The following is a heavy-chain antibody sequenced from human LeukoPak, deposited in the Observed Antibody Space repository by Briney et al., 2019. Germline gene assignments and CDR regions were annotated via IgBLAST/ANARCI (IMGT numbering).Heavy chain of an antibody. CDR3: VKDQGECPGSRCYLRFLEY. CDR2: VRFDQSAT. D-gene: IGHD3-3*01. V-gene: IGHV3-30*02. J-gene: IGHJ4*02. Sequence: GGSLRLSCAASGFNFRIYGMHWVRQAPGKGLEWVTFVRFDQSATVYADSVQGRFAISRDNSKNTVYLQMNSLRVGDTALYFCVKDQGECPGSRCYLRFLEYWGQGTLVIVSS. CDR1: GFNFRIYG.